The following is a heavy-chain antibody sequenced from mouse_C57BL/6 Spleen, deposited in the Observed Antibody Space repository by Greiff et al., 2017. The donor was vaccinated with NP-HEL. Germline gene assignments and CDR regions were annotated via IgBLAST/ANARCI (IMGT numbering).Heavy chain of an antibody. V-gene: IGHV1-26*01. D-gene: IGHD1-1*01. Sequence: VQLKQSGPELVKPGASVTISCKASGYTFTDYYMNWVKQSHGKSLEWIGDINPNNGGTSYNQKFKGKATFTVDKSSSSAYMKLRSLTSEDSAVYYCARSKRLITTVPLDYWGQGTTLTVSS. J-gene: IGHJ2*01. CDR2: INPNNGGT. CDR3: ARSKRLITTVPLDY. CDR1: GYTFTDYY.